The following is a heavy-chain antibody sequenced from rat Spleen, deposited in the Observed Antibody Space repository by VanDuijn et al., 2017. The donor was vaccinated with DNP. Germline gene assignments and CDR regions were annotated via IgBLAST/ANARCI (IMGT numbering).Heavy chain of an antibody. V-gene: IGHV5S13*01. D-gene: IGHD1-5*01. CDR3: ARHGEVHLRYAMDA. CDR1: GFTFSNYD. Sequence: EVQLVESGGGLVQPGRSLKLSCAASGFTFSNYDIAWVRQAPGRGLEWIASINADGSTTHYSDSVRGRFTMSRGNAENTLYLHMDSLRSVDTATYYCARHGEVHLRYAMDAWGQGTSVTVSS. CDR2: INADGSTT. J-gene: IGHJ4*01.